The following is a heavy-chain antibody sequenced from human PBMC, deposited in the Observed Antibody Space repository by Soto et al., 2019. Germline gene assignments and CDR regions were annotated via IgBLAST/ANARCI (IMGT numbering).Heavy chain of an antibody. J-gene: IGHJ4*02. V-gene: IGHV1-69*12. CDR2: IIPMFGTA. CDR1: GGTFKNYG. CDR3: AGEVGGTGLHF. D-gene: IGHD3-9*01. Sequence: QVQLVQSGAEVKKPGSSVKVSCRTSGGTFKNYGFSWVRQAPGQGLEWMGGIIPMFGTANYGQIFQGRLTITADESTSTVYMELSSLKSEDTAVYYCAGEVGGTGLHFWGQGTLVIVSS.